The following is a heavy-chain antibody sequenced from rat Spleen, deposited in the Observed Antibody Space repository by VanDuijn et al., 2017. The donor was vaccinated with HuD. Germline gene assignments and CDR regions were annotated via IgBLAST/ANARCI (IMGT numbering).Heavy chain of an antibody. Sequence: EVHLVESGGGLVQPGRSLKLSCAASGFPFSDHYMAWVRQAPTKGLEWGASISYDGDNTYYRDSGKGRFTISRDNAKSRLYLQMDSLRSEDTATYYSSRQDGYYSSYSYLDYWGQGVMVTVSS. D-gene: IGHD1-2*01. J-gene: IGHJ2*01. CDR1: GFPFSDHY. CDR3: SRQDGYYSSYSYLDY. V-gene: IGHV5-20*01. CDR2: ISYDGDNT.